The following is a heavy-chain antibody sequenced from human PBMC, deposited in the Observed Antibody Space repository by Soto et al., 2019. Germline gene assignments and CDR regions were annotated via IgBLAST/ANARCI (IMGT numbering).Heavy chain of an antibody. V-gene: IGHV3-72*01. D-gene: IGHD6-19*01. CDR3: ALLGGWSGGSSGMDV. CDR2: IRRKANSYTT. CDR1: GLIFSDYH. J-gene: IGHJ6*02. Sequence: EVQLVESGGGLVQPGGSLRLSCAASGLIFSDYHMDWVRQAPGKGLEWVGRIRRKANSYTTEYAASVKGRFPISRDDAKNSLYLPMNSLKSEDTAVYYCALLGGWSGGSSGMDVWGQGTTVTVSS.